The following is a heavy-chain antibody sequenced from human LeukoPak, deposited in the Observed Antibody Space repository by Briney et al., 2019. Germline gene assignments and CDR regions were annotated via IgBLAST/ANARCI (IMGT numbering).Heavy chain of an antibody. Sequence: GESLKISCKGSGYTFSGYWIGWVRQMPGKGLEWMGIIYPGDSDTRYSPSFQGQVTISADKSIGTAYLQWSSLKASDTAMYYCARRGLGTAPSKKVFDYWGQGTLVTVSS. CDR3: ARRGLGTAPSKKVFDY. CDR1: GYTFSGYW. V-gene: IGHV5-51*01. J-gene: IGHJ4*02. CDR2: IYPGDSDT. D-gene: IGHD1/OR15-1a*01.